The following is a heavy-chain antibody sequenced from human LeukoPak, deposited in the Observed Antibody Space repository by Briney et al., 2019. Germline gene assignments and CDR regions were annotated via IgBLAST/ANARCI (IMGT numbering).Heavy chain of an antibody. CDR1: GGSFSGYY. CDR2: INHSGST. CDR3: ARVLRRYQLAGFDP. J-gene: IGHJ5*02. V-gene: IGHV4-34*01. Sequence: SETLSLTCAVYGGSFSGYYWSWIRQPPGKGLEWIGEINHSGSTNYNPSLKSRVTISVDTSKNQFSLKLSSVTAADTAVYYCARVLRRYQLAGFDPWGQGTLVTVSS. D-gene: IGHD2-2*01.